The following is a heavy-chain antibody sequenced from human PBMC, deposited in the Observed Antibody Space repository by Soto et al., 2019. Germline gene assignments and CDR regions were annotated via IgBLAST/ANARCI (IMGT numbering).Heavy chain of an antibody. D-gene: IGHD1-26*01. J-gene: IGHJ4*02. CDR2: ISYDGSNK. CDR1: GFTFSSYA. Sequence: GGSLRLSCAASGFTFSSYAMHWVRQAPGKGLEWVAVISYDGSNKYYADSVKGRFTISRDNSKNTLYLQMNSLRAEDTAVYYCARGLGADYYFDSWGQGTLVTVSS. CDR3: ARGLGADYYFDS. V-gene: IGHV3-30-3*01.